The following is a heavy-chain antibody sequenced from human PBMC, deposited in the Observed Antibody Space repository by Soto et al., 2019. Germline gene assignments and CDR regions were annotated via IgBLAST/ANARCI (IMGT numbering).Heavy chain of an antibody. CDR2: IWYDGSNK. CDR1: GFTFSSYG. CDR3: ASPGIAAAAPRAEYFQH. Sequence: GGSLRLSCAASGFTFSSYGMHWVRQAPGKGLEWVAVIWYDGSNKYYADSVKGRFTISRDNSKNTLYLQMNSLRAEDTAVYYCASPGIAAAAPRAEYFQHWGQGTLVTVSS. D-gene: IGHD6-13*01. V-gene: IGHV3-33*08. J-gene: IGHJ1*01.